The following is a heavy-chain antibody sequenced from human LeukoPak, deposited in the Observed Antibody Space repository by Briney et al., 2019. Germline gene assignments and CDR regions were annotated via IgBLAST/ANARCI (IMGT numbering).Heavy chain of an antibody. CDR3: ARVGPRWVVIIRPLYGYFDY. J-gene: IGHJ4*02. Sequence: SETLSLTCAVYGGSFSGYYWSWIRQPPGKGLEWIGEINHSGSTNYNPSLKSRVTISVDTSKNQFSLKLSSVTAADTAVYYCARVGPRWVVIIRPLYGYFDYWGQGTLVTVSS. D-gene: IGHD3-22*01. CDR2: INHSGST. V-gene: IGHV4-34*01. CDR1: GGSFSGYY.